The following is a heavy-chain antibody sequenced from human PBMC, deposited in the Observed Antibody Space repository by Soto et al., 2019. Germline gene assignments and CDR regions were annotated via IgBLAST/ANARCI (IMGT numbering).Heavy chain of an antibody. Sequence: GSLRLSCAASGFTFSSYGMHWVSQAPGKGLEWVAFISYDGSNKYYADSVKGRFTISRDNSKNTLYLQMNSLRAEDTAVYYCAKDSGSRAGNFDYWGQGTLVTVSS. V-gene: IGHV3-30*18. CDR2: ISYDGSNK. J-gene: IGHJ4*02. D-gene: IGHD3-10*01. CDR1: GFTFSSYG. CDR3: AKDSGSRAGNFDY.